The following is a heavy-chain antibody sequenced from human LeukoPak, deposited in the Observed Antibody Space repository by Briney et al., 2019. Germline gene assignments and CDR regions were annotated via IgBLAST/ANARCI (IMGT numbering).Heavy chain of an antibody. CDR1: GYTFTSYD. V-gene: IGHV1-8*01. CDR3: ARLDDSSGYSDFDY. CDR2: MNPNSGNT. J-gene: IGHJ4*02. Sequence: GASVKVSCKASGYTFTSYDINWVRQATGQGLEWMGWMNPNSGNTGYAQKFQGRVTMTRNTSISTAYMELSSLRSEDTAVYYCARLDDSSGYSDFDYWGQGTLVTVSS. D-gene: IGHD3-22*01.